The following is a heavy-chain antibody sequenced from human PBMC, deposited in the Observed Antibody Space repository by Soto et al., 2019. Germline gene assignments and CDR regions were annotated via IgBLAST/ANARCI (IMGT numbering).Heavy chain of an antibody. D-gene: IGHD1-1*01. Sequence: GESLKISCKASGDSVCNFWIGGVRQMPGKGLEWMGLIHPGDSESRYGPSFQGQVTISADRSISTAYLQWNSLKASDSAIYYCACGLPGFSNDDHYYLAVSSQGTSVPVSS. V-gene: IGHV5-51*01. CDR1: GDSVCNFW. J-gene: IGHJ6*03. CDR2: IHPGDSES. CDR3: ACGLPGFSNDDHYYLAV.